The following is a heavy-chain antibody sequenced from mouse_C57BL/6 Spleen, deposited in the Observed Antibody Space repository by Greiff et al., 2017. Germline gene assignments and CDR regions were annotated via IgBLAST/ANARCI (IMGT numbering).Heavy chain of an antibody. J-gene: IGHJ4*01. V-gene: IGHV5-17*01. CDR2: ISSGSSTI. CDR3: ARQGDDGNYSYAMDC. D-gene: IGHD2-3*01. Sequence: EVQLVESGGGLVKPGGSLKLSCAASGFTFSDYGMHWVRQAPEKGLEWIAYISSGSSTIYYADTVKGRFTISRDNAKNTLFLQMTSLRSEDTAIYYCARQGDDGNYSYAMDCWGQVPSVTVSS. CDR1: GFTFSDYG.